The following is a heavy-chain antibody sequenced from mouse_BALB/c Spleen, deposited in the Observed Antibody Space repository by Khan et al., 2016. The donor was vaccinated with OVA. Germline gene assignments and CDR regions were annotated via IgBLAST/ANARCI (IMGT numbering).Heavy chain of an antibody. D-gene: IGHD2-3*01. CDR3: ARRDDGYPERYFDV. CDR1: GFSLTSYS. V-gene: IGHV2-9*02. J-gene: IGHJ1*01. CDR2: IWADGGT. Sequence: QVQLKQSGPGLVAPSQSLSITCTVSGFSLTSYSVHWVHQPPGKGLEWLGVIWADGGTNYNSALMSRLSITKDNSKSQVFLKMNSLQTDDTAIYYCARRDDGYPERYFDVWGAGTAVTVSS.